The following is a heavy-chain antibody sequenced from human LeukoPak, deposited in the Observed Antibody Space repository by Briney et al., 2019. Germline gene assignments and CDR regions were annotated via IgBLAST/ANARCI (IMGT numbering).Heavy chain of an antibody. V-gene: IGHV4-4*07. D-gene: IGHD6-19*01. CDR3: ATGGYSAWCDY. Sequence: EPLSLTCSVSDGSINTYSWSWIRQPAGKGLEWIGRIDSSGTTSLNPSLKSRVTISQDKSKKQFSLKLSSVTAADTAVYYCATGGYSAWCDYWGHGTQVIVSS. CDR1: DGSINTYS. J-gene: IGHJ4*01. CDR2: IDSSGTT.